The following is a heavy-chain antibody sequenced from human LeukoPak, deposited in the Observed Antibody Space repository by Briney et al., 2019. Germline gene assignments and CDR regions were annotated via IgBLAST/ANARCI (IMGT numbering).Heavy chain of an antibody. CDR1: GFTFSSFA. Sequence: GGSLRLSCAASGFTFSSFALSWVRQAPGKGLEWVSSISGSGDSTYYMESVKGRFTISRDNSKNTLYLQMNSLRAEDTAVYYCARHEFTYYGMDVWGQGTTVTVSS. CDR3: ARHEFTYYGMDV. CDR2: ISGSGDST. J-gene: IGHJ6*02. V-gene: IGHV3-23*01. D-gene: IGHD3-10*01.